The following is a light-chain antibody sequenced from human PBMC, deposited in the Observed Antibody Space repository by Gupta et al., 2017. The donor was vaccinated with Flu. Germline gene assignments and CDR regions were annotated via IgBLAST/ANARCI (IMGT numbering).Light chain of an antibody. CDR1: STDVGAYNY. Sequence: ITISCTGTSTDVGAYNYVSWYQHHPGKAPKLMIYEVTTRPSGVSNRFSGSKSGNTASLTISGLQAEDEADYYCSSYTSSSTPGVFGGGTKLTVL. J-gene: IGLJ3*02. V-gene: IGLV2-14*01. CDR3: SSYTSSSTPGV. CDR2: EVT.